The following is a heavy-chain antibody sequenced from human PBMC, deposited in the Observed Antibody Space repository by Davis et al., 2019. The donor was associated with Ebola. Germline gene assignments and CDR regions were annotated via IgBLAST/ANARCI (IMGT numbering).Heavy chain of an antibody. V-gene: IGHV3-33*01. CDR1: GFTLNNFG. CDR3: ARSKSSWEGGVGSQYFDS. J-gene: IGHJ4*02. Sequence: PGGSLRLSCAASGFTLNNFGMHWVRQSPGKGLEWVALAWSDGSKVYYADTVKGRFTVIRDNFKNTLDLQVSSLRVEDTAVYYCARSKSSWEGGVGSQYFDSWGQGTLVTVSS. CDR2: AWSDGSKV. D-gene: IGHD6-13*01.